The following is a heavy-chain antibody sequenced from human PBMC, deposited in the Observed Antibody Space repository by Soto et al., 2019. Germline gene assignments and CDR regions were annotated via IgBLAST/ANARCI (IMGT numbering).Heavy chain of an antibody. CDR1: GGSISSGDYY. J-gene: IGHJ3*02. Sequence: SETLSLTCTVSGGSISSGDYYWSWIRQPPGKGLEWIGYIYYGGSAHYNPSLKSRVTISVDMSKNQFSLKLSSVTAADTAVYYCARVARDSSDAFDIWGQGTMVTVSS. CDR3: ARVARDSSDAFDI. D-gene: IGHD3-22*01. V-gene: IGHV4-30-4*01. CDR2: IYYGGSA.